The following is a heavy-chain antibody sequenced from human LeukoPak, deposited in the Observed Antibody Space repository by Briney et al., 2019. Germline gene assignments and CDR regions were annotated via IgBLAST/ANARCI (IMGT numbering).Heavy chain of an antibody. J-gene: IGHJ4*02. D-gene: IGHD5-24*01. CDR3: ARSRLHPIIFDY. Sequence: SETLSLTCAVYVWSFSGYYWSWIRQPPGKRLEWIGEINHSGSTDYNPSLKSRVTISVDTSKTQFSLKLSSVTAADTAVYYCARSRLHPIIFDYWGQGTLVTVSS. V-gene: IGHV4-34*01. CDR1: VWSFSGYY. CDR2: INHSGST.